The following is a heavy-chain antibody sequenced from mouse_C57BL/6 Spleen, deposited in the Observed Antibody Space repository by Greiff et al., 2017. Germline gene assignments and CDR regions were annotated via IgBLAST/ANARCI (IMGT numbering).Heavy chain of an antibody. Sequence: QVQLKQPGAELVKPGASVKVSCKASGYTFTSYWMHWVKQRPGQGLEWIGRIHPSDSDTNYNQKFKGKATLTVDKSSSTAYMQLSSLTSEDSAVYYCAIERDYDWFAYWGQGTLVTVSA. D-gene: IGHD2-4*01. J-gene: IGHJ3*01. CDR1: GYTFTSYW. CDR3: AIERDYDWFAY. V-gene: IGHV1-74*01. CDR2: IHPSDSDT.